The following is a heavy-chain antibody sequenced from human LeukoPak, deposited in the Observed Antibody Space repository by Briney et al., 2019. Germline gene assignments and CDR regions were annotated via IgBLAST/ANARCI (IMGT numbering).Heavy chain of an antibody. CDR1: GFTFNKYF. CDR3: VRIGVGTSQRNYPDY. J-gene: IGHJ4*02. V-gene: IGHV3-7*01. CDR2: IHQDGSEI. Sequence: PGGSLRLSCEASGFTFNKYFMSWVRQAPGKGLEWVANIHQDGSEINYVDSVKGRFTISRDNAKNLLHLQMNRLRGEDTAVYYCVRIGVGTSQRNYPDYWGQGTLVTVSS. D-gene: IGHD1-7*01.